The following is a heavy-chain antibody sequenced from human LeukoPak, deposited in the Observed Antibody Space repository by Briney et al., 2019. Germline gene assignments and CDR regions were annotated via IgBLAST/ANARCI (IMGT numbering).Heavy chain of an antibody. D-gene: IGHD6-13*01. J-gene: IGHJ4*02. CDR1: GFIFSRKA. Sequence: GGSLRLSCAASGFIFSRKAMHWVRQAPGKGLEWVAVISDDGNNKYYADSVKGRFTISRDNSKNTLYLQMNSLRAEDTAVYYCAKERVAAAEGYYFDYWGQGTLVTVSS. V-gene: IGHV3-30-3*01. CDR3: AKERVAAAEGYYFDY. CDR2: ISDDGNNK.